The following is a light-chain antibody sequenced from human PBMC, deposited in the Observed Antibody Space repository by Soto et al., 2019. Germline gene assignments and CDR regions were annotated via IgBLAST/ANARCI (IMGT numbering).Light chain of an antibody. Sequence: DIPVTQSPSSLSASVGDRVTITCRASQDISDHLAWYQQKPGKVPKLLVYEASTLQSGVSSRFSASGSGTDFTLTISSLQPEDVATYYCQKYNGTPRTFGQGTKVELK. J-gene: IGKJ1*01. CDR1: QDISDH. V-gene: IGKV1-27*01. CDR2: EAS. CDR3: QKYNGTPRT.